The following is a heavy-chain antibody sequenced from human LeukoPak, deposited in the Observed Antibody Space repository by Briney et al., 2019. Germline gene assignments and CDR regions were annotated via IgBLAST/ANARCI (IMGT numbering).Heavy chain of an antibody. CDR3: ARVDGSSSCPDY. V-gene: IGHV3-7*01. CDR2: IKQDGSEK. CDR1: GFSFSHYW. J-gene: IGHJ4*02. Sequence: GESLTLSCAVSGFSFSHYWMTWVRQAPGKGLEWVAYIKQDGSEKYYVDSVEGRFTISRDNAKYSLFLHLNSLRVEDTAVYYCARVDGSSSCPDYWGQGTLVTVSS. D-gene: IGHD6-13*01.